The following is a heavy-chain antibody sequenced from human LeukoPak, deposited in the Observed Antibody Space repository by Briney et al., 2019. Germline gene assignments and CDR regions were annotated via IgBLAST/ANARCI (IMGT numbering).Heavy chain of an antibody. CDR2: ISGSGGST. J-gene: IGHJ6*02. Sequence: GGSLRLSRAASGFTFSSYAMSWVRQAPGKGLEWVSAISGSGGSTYYADSVKGRFTISRDNSKNTLYLQMNSLRAEDTAVYYCAKGKRGSCGPFVHYGMDVWGQGTTVTVSS. CDR3: AKGKRGSCGPFVHYGMDV. CDR1: GFTFSSYA. V-gene: IGHV3-23*01. D-gene: IGHD5-18*01.